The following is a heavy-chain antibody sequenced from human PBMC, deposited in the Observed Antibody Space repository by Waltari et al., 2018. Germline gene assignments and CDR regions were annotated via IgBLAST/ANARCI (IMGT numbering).Heavy chain of an antibody. D-gene: IGHD5-12*01. V-gene: IGHV1-2*02. CDR3: AKNIVTGPNSDS. Sequence: VQLVQSGAEVKKPGASVKVSCKTSGFTFTDFYIHWVRQAPGQGLEWMGGINTKSGGTDYTQNFQGRVTMTRDTSISTVYMELTRLISDDTAVYYCAKNIVTGPNSDSWGQGTLVTVSS. CDR2: INTKSGGT. J-gene: IGHJ4*02. CDR1: GFTFTDFY.